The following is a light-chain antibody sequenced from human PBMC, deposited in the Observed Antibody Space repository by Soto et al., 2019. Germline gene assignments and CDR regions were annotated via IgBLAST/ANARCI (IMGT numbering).Light chain of an antibody. Sequence: DLQMTQSPSSVSASIGDRVTIPCRASQDIHTWLAWYQQKPGKAPKLLIYSASTLQSGVPSRFSGSGSGTDFSLTMSSLQTEDFASYDCQQANSFPPLTFGGGTKGEIK. V-gene: IGKV1-12*01. CDR1: QDIHTW. J-gene: IGKJ4*01. CDR2: SAS. CDR3: QQANSFPPLT.